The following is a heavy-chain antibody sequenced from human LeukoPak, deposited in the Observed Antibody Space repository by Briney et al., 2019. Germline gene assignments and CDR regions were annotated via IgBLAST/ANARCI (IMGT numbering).Heavy chain of an antibody. CDR3: ASLPHTDLYDAFDI. J-gene: IGHJ3*02. CDR2: ISSSGSTI. Sequence: KPGGSLRLSCAASGFTFSDYYMSWIRQAPGKGLEWVSYISSSGSTIYYADSVKGRFTISRDNAKNSLYLQMNSLRAEDTAVYYCASLPHTDLYDAFDIWGQGTMVTVSS. V-gene: IGHV3-11*01. CDR1: GFTFSDYY. D-gene: IGHD4-17*01.